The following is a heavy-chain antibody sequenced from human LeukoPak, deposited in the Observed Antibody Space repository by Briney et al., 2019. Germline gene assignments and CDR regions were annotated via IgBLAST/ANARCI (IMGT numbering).Heavy chain of an antibody. J-gene: IGHJ4*02. CDR3: ARSPYDSSGYYPVSYFDY. Sequence: GGSLRLSCAASGFTFSSYAMHWVRRAPGKGLEWVAVISYDGSNKYYADSVKGRFTISRDNSKNTLYLQMNSLRAEDTAVYYCARSPYDSSGYYPVSYFDYWGQGTLVTVSS. CDR1: GFTFSSYA. D-gene: IGHD3-22*01. CDR2: ISYDGSNK. V-gene: IGHV3-30*01.